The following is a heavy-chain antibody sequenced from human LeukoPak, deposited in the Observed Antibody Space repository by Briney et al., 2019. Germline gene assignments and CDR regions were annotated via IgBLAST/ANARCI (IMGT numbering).Heavy chain of an antibody. V-gene: IGHV3-23*01. D-gene: IGHD2-21*02. CDR1: GFTFSNYA. J-gene: IGHJ4*02. Sequence: GGSLRLSCAASGFTFSNYAMIWVRQAPGKGLEWGSSISGRGGSTYYAGSVKGRFTISRDNSKNTLSLQMDSLRSEDTAVYYCAKDFGVVVTAIPNYWGQGALVTVSS. CDR2: ISGRGGST. CDR3: AKDFGVVVTAIPNY.